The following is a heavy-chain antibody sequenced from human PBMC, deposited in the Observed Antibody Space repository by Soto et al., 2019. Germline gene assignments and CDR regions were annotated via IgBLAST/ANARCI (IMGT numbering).Heavy chain of an antibody. CDR2: ISSNGGST. Sequence: PGGSLRLSCAASGFTFSSYAMHWVRQAPGKGLEYVSAISSNGGSTYYADSVKGRFTISRDNSDNTLHLQMNSLRDDDTAIYYCAKRRLNTITSLSDWWGQGVQVTVSS. J-gene: IGHJ1*01. D-gene: IGHD3-16*02. CDR3: AKRRLNTITSLSDW. CDR1: GFTFSSYA. V-gene: IGHV3-64*02.